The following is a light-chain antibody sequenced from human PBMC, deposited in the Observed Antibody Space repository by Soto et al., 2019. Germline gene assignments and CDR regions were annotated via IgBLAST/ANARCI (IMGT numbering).Light chain of an antibody. CDR1: SSDVGGYNY. CDR3: SSYTSSSTVV. J-gene: IGLJ2*01. CDR2: DVS. Sequence: QSALTQPDSVSGSPGRSITISCTATSSDVGGYNYVSWYQQHPGKAPKLMIYDVSNRPSGVSNRFSGSKSGNTASLTISGIQAEDEAEYYCSSYTSSSTVVFGGGTKVAVL. V-gene: IGLV2-14*01.